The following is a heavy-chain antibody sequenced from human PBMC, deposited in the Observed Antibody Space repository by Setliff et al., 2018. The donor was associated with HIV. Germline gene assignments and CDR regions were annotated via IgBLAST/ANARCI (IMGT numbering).Heavy chain of an antibody. CDR2: INHSGRT. V-gene: IGHV4-34*01. Sequence: PSETLSLTCAVYGGSFSGYYWSWIRQPPGKGLEWIGEINHSGRTYYNPSLKSRVTISVDTSKNQFSLTLTSVTAADTAVYYCARQQHSSDLKIWNYWGQGTLVTVSS. CDR1: GGSFSGYY. D-gene: IGHD6-13*01. CDR3: ARQQHSSDLKIWNY. J-gene: IGHJ4*02.